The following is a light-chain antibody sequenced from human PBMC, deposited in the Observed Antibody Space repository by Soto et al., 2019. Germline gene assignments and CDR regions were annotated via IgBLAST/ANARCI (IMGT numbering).Light chain of an antibody. CDR1: SSDVGGYNY. CDR3: SSYAGSNTYV. Sequence: QSALTQPPSASGSPGQSVTISCTGTSSDVGGYNYVSWYQQHPGKAPKVMISEVTKRPSGVPDRFSGSRSGNTASLTVSGLQAEDEADYYCSSYAGSNTYVFGTGTKLTVL. J-gene: IGLJ1*01. CDR2: EVT. V-gene: IGLV2-8*01.